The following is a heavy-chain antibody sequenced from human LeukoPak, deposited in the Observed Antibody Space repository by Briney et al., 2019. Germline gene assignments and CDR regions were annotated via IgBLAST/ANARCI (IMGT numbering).Heavy chain of an antibody. J-gene: IGHJ6*02. D-gene: IGHD5-18*01. V-gene: IGHV4-34*01. Sequence: SETLSLTCAVYGGSFSDYYWNWIRQPPGKGLEWIGEINHSGSTNYNPSLKSRVTISVDTSKNQFSLKLSSVTAADTAVYYCARGXTTDYSYGYRNYGMDVWGQGATVTVSS. CDR1: GGSFSDYY. CDR2: INHSGST. CDR3: ARGXTTDYSYGYRNYGMDV.